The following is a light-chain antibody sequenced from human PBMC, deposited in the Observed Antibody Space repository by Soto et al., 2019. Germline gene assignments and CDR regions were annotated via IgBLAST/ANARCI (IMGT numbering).Light chain of an antibody. CDR2: EAS. V-gene: IGKV1D-12*01. CDR3: QQANSFPIT. CDR1: QYISSW. Sequence: DIQMNPTPSSVSASVGDRVTITCRASQYISSWLAWYQQKPGKAPKLLIYEASTLQSGVPSRFSGSGSGTDFTLTISSLQPEDFATYYCQQANSFPITFGQGTRLEIK. J-gene: IGKJ5*01.